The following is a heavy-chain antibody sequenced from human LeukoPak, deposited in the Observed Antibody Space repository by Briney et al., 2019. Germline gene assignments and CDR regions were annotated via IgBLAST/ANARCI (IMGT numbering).Heavy chain of an antibody. J-gene: IGHJ4*02. CDR3: TRIFYYGTRGYYPDF. Sequence: PGGSLRLSCAASGFAFSDHHMDWVRQAPGKGLEWIGRSKNKDYAYSTVYAASVKGRFTFSRDDPKNSLYLQMNSLTTEDTAVHYCTRIFYYGTRGYYPDFWGQGTLVTVSS. CDR1: GFAFSDHH. CDR2: SKNKDYAYST. D-gene: IGHD3-22*01. V-gene: IGHV3-72*01.